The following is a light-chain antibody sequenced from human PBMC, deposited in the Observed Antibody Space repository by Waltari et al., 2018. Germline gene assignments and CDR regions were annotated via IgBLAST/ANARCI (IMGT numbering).Light chain of an antibody. CDR2: DAS. V-gene: IGKV3-11*01. J-gene: IGKJ4*01. CDR1: QSVNTY. CDR3: QERSNWPGGS. Sequence: EIVLTQSPATLSLSPGDSATLSCRASQSVNTYLAWYQQKPGQAPRLLIYDASNRATGIPARFVGSGSGTDFTLTISRLEPEDFAVYYCQERSNWPGGSFGGGTKVEIK.